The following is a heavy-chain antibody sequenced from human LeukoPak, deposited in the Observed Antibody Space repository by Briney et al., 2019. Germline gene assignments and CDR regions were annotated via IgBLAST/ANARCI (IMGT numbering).Heavy chain of an antibody. V-gene: IGHV3-23*01. CDR2: ISGSGGST. J-gene: IGHJ1*01. Sequence: GGSLRLSCAASGFTFSSYAMSWVRQAPGKGLEWVSAISGSGGSTYYADSVKGRFTISRDNSKNTLYLQMNSLRAEDTAVYYCAKDTGIHGAEPEYFQHWGQGTLVTVSS. CDR1: GFTFSSYA. CDR3: AKDTGIHGAEPEYFQH. D-gene: IGHD3-10*01.